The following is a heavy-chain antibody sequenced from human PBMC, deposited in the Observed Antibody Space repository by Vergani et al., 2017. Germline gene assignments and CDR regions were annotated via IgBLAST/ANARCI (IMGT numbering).Heavy chain of an antibody. CDR1: GGSISSYY. Sequence: QVQLQESGPGLVKPSETLSLTCTVSGGSISSYYWSWIRQPPGKGLAWIGYIYYSGSTNYNPSLKSRVTISVDTSKNQFSLKLSSVTAADTAVYYCARGTGFHFDYWGQGTLVTVSS. V-gene: IGHV4-59*01. CDR2: IYYSGST. D-gene: IGHD1-1*01. J-gene: IGHJ4*02. CDR3: ARGTGFHFDY.